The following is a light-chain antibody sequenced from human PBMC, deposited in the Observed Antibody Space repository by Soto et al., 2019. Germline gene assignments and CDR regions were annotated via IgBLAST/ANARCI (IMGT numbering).Light chain of an antibody. CDR2: GAS. V-gene: IGKV3-15*01. CDR3: QQYNNWPIT. J-gene: IGKJ5*01. Sequence: RVMTQSPATLSVSPGERATLSCRASQSVSSNLAWYQQKPGQAPRLFIYGASTRATAIPPRFSGSGSGTEFTLTISSLQSEDFAVYYCQQYNNWPITFGQGTRLEIK. CDR1: QSVSSN.